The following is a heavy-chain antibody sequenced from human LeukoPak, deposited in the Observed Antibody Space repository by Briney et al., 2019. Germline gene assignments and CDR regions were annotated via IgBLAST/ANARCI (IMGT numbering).Heavy chain of an antibody. J-gene: IGHJ4*02. D-gene: IGHD3-16*01. Sequence: GGSLRLSCAASGFTVSNNYTSWVRQAPGKGLEWVSVIYSGDNTYYVESVKGRFTISRDKSKNTLFLQMNRLGADDTAVYYCAGRRVLDASFDYWGQGTLVTVSS. CDR1: GFTVSNNY. V-gene: IGHV3-66*02. CDR2: IYSGDNT. CDR3: AGRRVLDASFDY.